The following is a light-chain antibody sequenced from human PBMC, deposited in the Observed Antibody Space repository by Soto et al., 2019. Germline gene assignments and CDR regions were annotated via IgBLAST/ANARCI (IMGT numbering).Light chain of an antibody. J-gene: IGKJ1*01. CDR1: QTISSNY. CDR3: QKYVSWT. V-gene: IGKV3-20*01. Sequence: EIVLTQSPGTLSVSPGERATLSCRASQTISSNYLAWYQQKPGQAPSLLIYGTSSRATGIPDRFSGSGSGTDFTLTISRLESEDSSIYHCQKYVSWTLGQVTKGEI. CDR2: GTS.